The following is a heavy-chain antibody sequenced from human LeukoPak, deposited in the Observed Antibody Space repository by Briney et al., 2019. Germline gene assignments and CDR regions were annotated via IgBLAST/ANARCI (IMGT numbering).Heavy chain of an antibody. CDR3: ARDSGYDYPANFDY. CDR2: INPNSGGT. V-gene: IGHV1-2*02. D-gene: IGHD5-12*01. Sequence: ASVKVSCKASGYTFTSYYMHWVRQAPGQGLEWMGWINPNSGGTNYAQKFQGRVTMTRDTSISTAYMELSRLRSDDTAVYYCARDSGYDYPANFDYWGQGTLVTVSS. CDR1: GYTFTSYY. J-gene: IGHJ4*02.